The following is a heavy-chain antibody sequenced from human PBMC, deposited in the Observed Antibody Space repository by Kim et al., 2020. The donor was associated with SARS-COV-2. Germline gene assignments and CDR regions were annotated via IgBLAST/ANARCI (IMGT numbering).Heavy chain of an antibody. D-gene: IGHD6-13*01. CDR3: ARDRAASSSWGFDY. CDR2: INAGNGNT. CDR1: GYTFTSYT. Sequence: ASVTVSCKASGYTFTSYTMHWVRQAPGQRLEWMGWINAGNGNTKYSQRFQGRVTITSDTSASTAYMELNSLRSEDTAVYYCARDRAASSSWGFDYWGQGT. J-gene: IGHJ4*02. V-gene: IGHV1-3*01.